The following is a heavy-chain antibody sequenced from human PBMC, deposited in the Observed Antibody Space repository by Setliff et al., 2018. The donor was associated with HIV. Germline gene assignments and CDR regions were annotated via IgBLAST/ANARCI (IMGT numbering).Heavy chain of an antibody. CDR2: MNPNSSNT. D-gene: IGHD2-8*01. J-gene: IGHJ6*03. CDR1: GFTLINYD. Sequence: SVKVSCKASGFTLINYDINWVRQAPGQGLEWMGWMNPNSSNTGYAQKFQGRVAMTRNTSINTAYMELSSLRSEDTAVYYCARGRVMVYANRRYYYYMDVWGKGTTVTVSS. CDR3: ARGRVMVYANRRYYYYMDV. V-gene: IGHV1-8*02.